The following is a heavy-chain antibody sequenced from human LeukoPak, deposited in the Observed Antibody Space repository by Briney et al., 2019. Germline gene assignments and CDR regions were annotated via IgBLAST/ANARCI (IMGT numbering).Heavy chain of an antibody. Sequence: GGSLRLSCAASGFTVSSNYMSWVRQAPGKGLEWVSVIYSGGSTYYADSVKGRFTISRDNSKNTLYLQMNSLRAEDTAVYYCARYSSSGYWSDPWGQGTLVTVSS. J-gene: IGHJ5*02. CDR1: GFTVSSNY. CDR2: IYSGGST. CDR3: ARYSSSGYWSDP. D-gene: IGHD6-6*01. V-gene: IGHV3-66*02.